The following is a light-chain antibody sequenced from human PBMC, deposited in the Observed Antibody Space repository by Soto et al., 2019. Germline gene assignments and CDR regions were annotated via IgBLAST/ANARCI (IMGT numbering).Light chain of an antibody. Sequence: ELVMTQSPGTLSVSPGERATLSCRASQSVSSNLAWYQQKPGQAPRLLIYGASTRATGIPARFSGSGSGTEFTLTISSLQSEDFAVYYCQQYNYWPITFGQGTRLEIK. CDR1: QSVSSN. CDR2: GAS. V-gene: IGKV3-15*01. CDR3: QQYNYWPIT. J-gene: IGKJ5*01.